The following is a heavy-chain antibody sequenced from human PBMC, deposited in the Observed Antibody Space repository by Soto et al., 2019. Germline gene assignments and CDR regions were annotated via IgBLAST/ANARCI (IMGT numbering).Heavy chain of an antibody. J-gene: IGHJ4*02. CDR2: IIPIFGTA. V-gene: IGHV1-69*01. CDR3: ARVERRYYDSSGYYSGVDY. D-gene: IGHD3-22*01. Sequence: QVQLVQSGAEVKKPGSSVKVSCKASGRTFSSYAISWVRQAPGQGLEWMGGIIPIFGTANYAQKFQGRVTITADESTSTAYMELSSLRSEDTAVYYCARVERRYYDSSGYYSGVDYWGQGTLVTVSS. CDR1: GRTFSSYA.